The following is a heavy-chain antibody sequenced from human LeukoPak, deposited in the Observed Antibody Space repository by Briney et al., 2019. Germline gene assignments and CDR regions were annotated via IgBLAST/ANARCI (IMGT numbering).Heavy chain of an antibody. CDR2: IYSGGRT. V-gene: IGHV3-53*01. J-gene: IGHJ1*01. Sequence: GGFLRLSCAASGFTVSSNYMSWVRQAPGKGLEWVLVIYSGGRTYYADSVKGRFTISRDNSKNTLYLQMNSLRAEDTAVYYCARGNSGSYFEYFQHWGQGTLVTVSS. D-gene: IGHD1-26*01. CDR1: GFTVSSNY. CDR3: ARGNSGSYFEYFQH.